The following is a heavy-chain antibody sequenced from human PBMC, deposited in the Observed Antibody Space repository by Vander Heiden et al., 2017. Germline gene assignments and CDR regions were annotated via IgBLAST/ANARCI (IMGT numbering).Heavy chain of an antibody. V-gene: IGHV3-30*04. CDR1: GCTFSSYA. CDR3: PSYRPLSRCCYDSSGYSGYFDY. J-gene: IGHJ4*01. D-gene: IGHD3-22*01. Sequence: QVQLVESGGGVVQPGRSLRLSGAASGCTFSSYAMHGVREAPGKGLEWVAVISYDGSNKYYADSVKGRFTISRYNSKNTLYLQMNRLRAEDTAVYHRPSYRPLSRCCYDSSGYSGYFDYW. CDR2: ISYDGSNK.